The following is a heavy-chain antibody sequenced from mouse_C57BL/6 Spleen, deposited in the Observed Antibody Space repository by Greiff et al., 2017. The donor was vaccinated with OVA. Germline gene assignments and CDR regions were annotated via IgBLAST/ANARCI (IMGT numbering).Heavy chain of an antibody. Sequence: QVQLQQSGAELVRPGASVTLSCKASGYTFTDYEMHWVKQTPVHGLEWIGAIDPETGGTAYNQKFKGKAILTADKSSSTAYMELRSLTSEDSAVYYCTRSFITTEGFAYWGQGTLVTVSA. CDR3: TRSFITTEGFAY. V-gene: IGHV1-15*01. J-gene: IGHJ3*01. D-gene: IGHD1-1*01. CDR2: IDPETGGT. CDR1: GYTFTDYE.